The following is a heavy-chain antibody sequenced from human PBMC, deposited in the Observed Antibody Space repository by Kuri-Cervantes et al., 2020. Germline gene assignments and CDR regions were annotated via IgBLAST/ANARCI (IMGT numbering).Heavy chain of an antibody. D-gene: IGHD2-15*01. V-gene: IGHV3-33*01. CDR1: GFTFSSYG. J-gene: IGHJ4*02. Sequence: LTCATSGFTFSSYGMHWVRQAPGKGLEWVAVIWYDGSNKYYADSVKGRFTISRDNSKNTLYLQMNSLRAEDTAVYYCARDPGYCSGGSCYSELFDYWGQGTLVTVSS. CDR2: IWYDGSNK. CDR3: ARDPGYCSGGSCYSELFDY.